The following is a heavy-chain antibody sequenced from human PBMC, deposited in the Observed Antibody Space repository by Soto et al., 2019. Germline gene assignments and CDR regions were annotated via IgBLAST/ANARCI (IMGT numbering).Heavy chain of an antibody. J-gene: IGHJ6*02. Sequence: PSETLSLTCTVSGGSISSYYWSWIRQPPGKGLEWIGYIYYSGSTNYNPSLKSRVTISVDTSKNQFSLKLSSVTAADTAVYYCASSEGAGYPYYYYGMDVWGHGTTVTVSS. D-gene: IGHD3-9*01. CDR3: ASSEGAGYPYYYYGMDV. CDR2: IYYSGST. CDR1: GGSISSYY. V-gene: IGHV4-59*01.